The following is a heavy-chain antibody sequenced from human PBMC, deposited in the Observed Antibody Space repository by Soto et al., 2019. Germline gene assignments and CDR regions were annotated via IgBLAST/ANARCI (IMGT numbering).Heavy chain of an antibody. D-gene: IGHD2-15*01. CDR1: GFTFSDYY. J-gene: IGHJ5*02. V-gene: IGHV3-11*01. CDR3: ARAGRSTGRSWFDP. Sequence: PGGSLRLSCASSGFTFSDYYMSWIRQAPGKGLEWASYISSSGSTIYYADSVKGRFTISRDNAKNSLYLQMNSLRAEDTAVYYCARAGRSTGRSWFDPWGQGTLVTSPQ. CDR2: ISSSGSTI.